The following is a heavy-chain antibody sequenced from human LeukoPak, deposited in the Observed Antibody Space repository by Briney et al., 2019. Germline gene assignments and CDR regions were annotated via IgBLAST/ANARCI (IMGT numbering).Heavy chain of an antibody. V-gene: IGHV1-69*05. CDR1: GGTFSNFA. D-gene: IGHD3-10*01. J-gene: IGHJ4*02. Sequence: SVKVSCKASGGTFSNFAISWVRQAPGQGLEWMGGIIPIFGTANYAQKFQGRVTIITGESTSTAYMELSSLISEDTAVYYCARGPLFYGSGATYFDDWGQGTLVTVSS. CDR2: IIPIFGTA. CDR3: ARGPLFYGSGATYFDD.